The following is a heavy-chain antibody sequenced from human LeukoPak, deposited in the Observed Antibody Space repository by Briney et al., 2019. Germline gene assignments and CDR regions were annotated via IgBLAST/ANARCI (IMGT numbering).Heavy chain of an antibody. J-gene: IGHJ6*02. Sequence: PGGSLRLSCAASGFTFDDYAMHWVRQAPGKGLEWVSSISSSSSYIYHVDSVKGRFTISRDNAKNSLYLQINNLRAEDTAVYYCARLGYCGINYCPTLGHMDVWGQGTTVTVSS. D-gene: IGHD2-21*01. CDR3: ARLGYCGINYCPTLGHMDV. V-gene: IGHV3-21*01. CDR1: GFTFDDYA. CDR2: ISSSSSYI.